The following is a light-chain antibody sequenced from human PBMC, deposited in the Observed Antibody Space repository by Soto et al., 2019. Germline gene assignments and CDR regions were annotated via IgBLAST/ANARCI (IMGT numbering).Light chain of an antibody. V-gene: IGLV2-8*01. J-gene: IGLJ1*01. CDR3: SSYAGSKNRYV. Sequence: QSALTQPPSASGSRGQSVSISCAGTSSDVGGYNFVSWYQQHPGKAPKLILYEVTKRPSGVPDRFSGSKSGNTASLTVSGLQNDDEAHYYCSSYAGSKNRYVFGTGTKVTVL. CDR1: SSDVGGYNF. CDR2: EVT.